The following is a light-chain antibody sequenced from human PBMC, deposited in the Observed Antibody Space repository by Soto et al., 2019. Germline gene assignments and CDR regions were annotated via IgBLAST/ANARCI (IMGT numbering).Light chain of an antibody. V-gene: IGKV3-20*01. CDR3: QQYGSSRT. CDR1: QSVSSSY. J-gene: IGKJ1*01. CDR2: GAS. Sequence: EIVLTQSPGTLSLSPGERATLSCRASQSVSSSYLAWYQQKPGQAPRLLIYGASSRATGIPDRFSGSGSGEDFTLTISRLEAEDFAVYYCQQYGSSRTFGQGTKVEIK.